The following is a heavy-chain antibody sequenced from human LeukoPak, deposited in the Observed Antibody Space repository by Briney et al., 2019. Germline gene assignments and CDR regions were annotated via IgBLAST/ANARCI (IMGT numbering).Heavy chain of an antibody. CDR2: IYYSGST. J-gene: IGHJ4*02. CDR3: AGTTVTNPYYFDY. D-gene: IGHD4-17*01. CDR1: GGSISSYY. Sequence: KASETLSLTCTVSGGSISSYYWSWIRQRLGRGLEWIGYIYYSGSTNYNPSLKSRVTISVDTSKNQFSLKLSSVTAADTAVYYCAGTTVTNPYYFDYWGQGTLVTVSS. V-gene: IGHV4-59*08.